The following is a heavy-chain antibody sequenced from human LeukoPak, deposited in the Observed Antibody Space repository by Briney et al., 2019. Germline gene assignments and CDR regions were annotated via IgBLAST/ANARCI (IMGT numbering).Heavy chain of an antibody. CDR2: IYYSGST. J-gene: IGHJ6*03. D-gene: IGHD3-10*01. Sequence: TSETLSLTCTVSGGSISSYYWSWIRQPPGKGLEWIGYIYYSGSTNYNPSLKSRVTISVDTSKNQFSLKLSSVTAADTAVYYCARVWVQGPFHLYYYYMDVWGKGTTVTVSS. CDR3: ARVWVQGPFHLYYYYMDV. CDR1: GGSISSYY. V-gene: IGHV4-59*01.